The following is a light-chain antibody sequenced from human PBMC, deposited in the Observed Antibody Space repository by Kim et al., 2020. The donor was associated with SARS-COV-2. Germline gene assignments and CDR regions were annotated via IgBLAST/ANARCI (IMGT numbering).Light chain of an antibody. CDR1: QSISNS. Sequence: DIQMTQSPSSLSASVGDRVTITCRSSQSISNSLNWYQQRPGKAPKLLIYTASSLQRGVPSRFSGSGSGTDFTLTISSLQPEDFASYYCQQSFSTPASFGQGTKLEI. CDR3: QQSFSTPAS. J-gene: IGKJ2*03. V-gene: IGKV1-39*01. CDR2: TAS.